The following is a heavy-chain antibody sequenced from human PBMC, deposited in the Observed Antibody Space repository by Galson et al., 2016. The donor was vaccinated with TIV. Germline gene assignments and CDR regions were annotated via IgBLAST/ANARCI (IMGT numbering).Heavy chain of an antibody. CDR2: FDPEVAKT. V-gene: IGHV1-24*01. CDR3: ATVAWFPGLSLDT. CDR1: GNSLNELV. J-gene: IGHJ5*02. D-gene: IGHD2/OR15-2a*01. Sequence: SVNVSCKVSGNSLNELVIHWVRQAPGKGLEWMGGFDPEVAKTVYAQKLQDRVTMAADTSTNTAYMELGSLRFEDTAVYYCATVAWFPGLSLDTWGQGTLVTVSS.